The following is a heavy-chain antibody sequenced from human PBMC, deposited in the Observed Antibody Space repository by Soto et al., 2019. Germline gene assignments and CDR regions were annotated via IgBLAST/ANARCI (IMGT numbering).Heavy chain of an antibody. Sequence: QVQLQESGPGLVKPSQTLSLTCTVSGGSISSGGYYWSWIRQHPGKGLEWIGYIYYSGSTYYNPSLKSRVTLSVDTSKNQFSLKLSSVTAADTAVYYCASCGTMVTMNWFDPWGQGTLVTVSS. D-gene: IGHD4-17*01. V-gene: IGHV4-31*03. CDR3: ASCGTMVTMNWFDP. J-gene: IGHJ5*02. CDR2: IYYSGST. CDR1: GGSISSGGYY.